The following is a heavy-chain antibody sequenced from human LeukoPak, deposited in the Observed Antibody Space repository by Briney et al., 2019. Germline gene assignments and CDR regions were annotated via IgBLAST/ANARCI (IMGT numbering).Heavy chain of an antibody. CDR3: ATATYYYDSSGYYPDY. Sequence: GASVKVSCKVSGYTLTELSMHWVRQAPGKGLEWMGGFDPGDGETIYAQKFQGRVTMTEDTSTDTAYMELSSLRSEDTAVYYCATATYYYDSSGYYPDYWGQGTLVTVSS. CDR1: GYTLTELS. CDR2: FDPGDGET. J-gene: IGHJ4*02. V-gene: IGHV1-24*01. D-gene: IGHD3-22*01.